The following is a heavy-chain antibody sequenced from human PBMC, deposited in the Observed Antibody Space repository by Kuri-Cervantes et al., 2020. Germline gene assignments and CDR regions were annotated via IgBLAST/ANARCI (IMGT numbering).Heavy chain of an antibody. V-gene: IGHV4-4*02. CDR1: GFSFTSSGM. Sequence: SGPTLVKPTQTLTLTCSFSGFSFTSSGMRLNWIRQPPGKGLEWIGEINHSGSTNYNPSLKSRVTISVDTSKNQFSLKLSSVTAADTAVYYCARERSSSRVRYYYYYMDVWGKGTTVTVSS. J-gene: IGHJ6*03. CDR3: ARERSSSRVRYYYYYMDV. D-gene: IGHD6-13*01. CDR2: INHSGST.